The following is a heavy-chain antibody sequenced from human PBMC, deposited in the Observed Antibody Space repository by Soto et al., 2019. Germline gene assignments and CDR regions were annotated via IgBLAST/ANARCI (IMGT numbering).Heavy chain of an antibody. CDR3: ASHYDMWSGYLSPVDY. CDR1: GYTFSDYG. V-gene: IGHV3-11*01. Sequence: PGGSLRLSCAASGYTFSDYGMSWIRQAPGKGLEWISYIDTSGTKIYYADSVKGRFTITRDNAKNSLYLEMNSLRDEDTAVYYCASHYDMWSGYLSPVDYWGQGTLVTVSS. CDR2: IDTSGTKI. D-gene: IGHD3-3*01. J-gene: IGHJ4*02.